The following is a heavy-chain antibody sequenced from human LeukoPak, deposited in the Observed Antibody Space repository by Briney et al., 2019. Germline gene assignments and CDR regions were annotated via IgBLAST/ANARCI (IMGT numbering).Heavy chain of an antibody. CDR2: VRFDGRNQ. J-gene: IGHJ4*02. Sequence: GGSLGLSCAVSGFTFRDYGMHWVRQAPGKGLEWVAFVRFDGRNQYYSDSVKGRFTITRDSSRNTVYLQMNNLRPEDSALYFCAKDRFQLLYTFDYWGREPWSPSPQ. CDR1: GFTFRDYG. D-gene: IGHD3-10*01. V-gene: IGHV3-30*02. CDR3: AKDRFQLLYTFDY.